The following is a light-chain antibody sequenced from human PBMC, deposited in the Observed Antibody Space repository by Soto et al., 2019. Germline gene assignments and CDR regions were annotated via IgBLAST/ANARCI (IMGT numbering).Light chain of an antibody. V-gene: IGKV3-20*01. Sequence: EIVLTHSRGTLSLSPGERATLSCRASQSVSSSYLAWYQQKPGQPPRLLIYGASSRATGIPDRFSGSGSGKDLTLTISRLEPEDFAVLYCPQYDSLLITVCQGTSLEIK. J-gene: IGKJ5*01. CDR1: QSVSSSY. CDR3: PQYDSLLIT. CDR2: GAS.